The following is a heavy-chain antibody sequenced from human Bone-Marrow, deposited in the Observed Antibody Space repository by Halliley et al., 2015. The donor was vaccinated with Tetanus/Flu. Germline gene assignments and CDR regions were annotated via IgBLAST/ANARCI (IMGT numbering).Heavy chain of an antibody. D-gene: IGHD3-10*01. CDR3: ARRTTIIRDKYEMDV. CDR2: INPSEGSP. V-gene: IGHV1-46*01. J-gene: IGHJ6*02. Sequence: MGVINPSEGSPNNAQKFQGRVAMTRDTSTSTVYMELSSLTSEDTAVYYCARRTTIIRDKYEMDVGGQGTPVTVSS.